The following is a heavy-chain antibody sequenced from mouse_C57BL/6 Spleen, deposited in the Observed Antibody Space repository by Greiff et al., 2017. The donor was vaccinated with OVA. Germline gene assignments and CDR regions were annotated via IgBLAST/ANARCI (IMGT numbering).Heavy chain of an antibody. Sequence: QVQLQQSDAELVKPGASVKISCKVSGYTFTDHTIHWMKQRPEQGLEWIGNIYPRDGSTKYNAKFKGKATLTADKSSSTAYMQLNSLTSEDSAVYFCAIYYGNPLAWFAYWGQGTLVTVSA. D-gene: IGHD2-1*01. J-gene: IGHJ3*01. CDR3: AIYYGNPLAWFAY. V-gene: IGHV1-78*01. CDR1: GYTFTDHT. CDR2: IYPRDGST.